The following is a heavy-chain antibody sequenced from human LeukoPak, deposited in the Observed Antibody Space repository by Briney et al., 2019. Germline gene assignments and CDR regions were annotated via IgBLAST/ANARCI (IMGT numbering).Heavy chain of an antibody. J-gene: IGHJ4*02. V-gene: IGHV3-30*04. CDR1: GFTFSSYA. CDR2: ISYDGSNK. D-gene: IGHD4-23*01. CDR3: ARDDYGGNSGSFDY. Sequence: GRSLRLSCAASGFTFSSYAMHWVRQAPGKGLEWVAVISYDGSNKYYADSVKGRFTISRDNSKNTLYLQMNSLRAEDTAVYYCARDDYGGNSGSFDYWGQGTLVTVSS.